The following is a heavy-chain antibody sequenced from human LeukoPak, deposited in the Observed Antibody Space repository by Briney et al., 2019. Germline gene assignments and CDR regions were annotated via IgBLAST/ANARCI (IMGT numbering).Heavy chain of an antibody. CDR2: INHSGST. Sequence: SETLSLTCAVYGGSFSGYYWSWIRQPPGKGLEWIGEINHSGSTNYNPSLKSRVTISVDTSKNQFPLKLSSVTAADTAVYYCARHGLRYFDWLSTTPFDYWGQGTLVTVSS. D-gene: IGHD3-9*01. J-gene: IGHJ4*02. CDR1: GGSFSGYY. CDR3: ARHGLRYFDWLSTTPFDY. V-gene: IGHV4-34*01.